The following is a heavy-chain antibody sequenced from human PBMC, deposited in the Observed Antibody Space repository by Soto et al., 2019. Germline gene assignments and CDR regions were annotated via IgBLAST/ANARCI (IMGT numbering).Heavy chain of an antibody. D-gene: IGHD3-10*01. CDR1: GFTFSSYS. V-gene: IGHV3-23*01. Sequence: PGGPLRLSCAASGFTFSSYSMSWVRQAPGKGLEWVSGFRTGADDGTTYYADSVKGRFTISRDISKNTLFLQMNSLRAEDTAIYYCAKKVNSGPGSQYFDYWGQGTLVTVSS. CDR2: FRTGADDGTT. J-gene: IGHJ4*02. CDR3: AKKVNSGPGSQYFDY.